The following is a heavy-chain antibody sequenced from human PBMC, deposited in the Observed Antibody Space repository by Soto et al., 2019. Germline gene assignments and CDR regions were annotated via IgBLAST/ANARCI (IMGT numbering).Heavy chain of an antibody. J-gene: IGHJ5*02. CDR2: FYSSGSI. CDR1: GYSITAGGYY. Sequence: SETLSLTCFVSGYSITAGGYYWSWIRHHPGKGLEWIGSFYSSGSIIYNPSLRSRVSISGDTSSNQFSMSLTSVTAADTARYYCARMYSSGSGWFHPWGQGNLVTVSS. V-gene: IGHV4-31*03. D-gene: IGHD6-19*01. CDR3: ARMYSSGSGWFHP.